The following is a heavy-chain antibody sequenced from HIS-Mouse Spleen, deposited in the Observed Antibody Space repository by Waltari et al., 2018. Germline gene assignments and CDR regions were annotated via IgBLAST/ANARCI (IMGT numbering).Heavy chain of an antibody. Sequence: QLQLQESGPGLVKPSETLSLTCTVSGGSISSSSYYWGWIRQPPGKGLEWIGEINHSGSTNYNPSLKSRVTISVDTSKNQFSLKLSSVTAADTAVYYCAREGGDYGDLGAFDIWGQGTMVTVSS. J-gene: IGHJ3*02. D-gene: IGHD4-17*01. CDR2: INHSGST. CDR3: AREGGDYGDLGAFDI. CDR1: GGSISSSSYY. V-gene: IGHV4-39*07.